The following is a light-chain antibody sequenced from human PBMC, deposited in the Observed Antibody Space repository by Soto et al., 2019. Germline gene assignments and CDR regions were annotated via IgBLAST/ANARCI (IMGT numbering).Light chain of an antibody. CDR3: QQYNGYSRT. Sequence: IQIAQYPSTLSASVGARVTITCRASQSIGDSLAWYQQKPGKAPYLLISDVSSLERGVPSRFSGSGSGTEFTLTISSMQPDDFATFYCQQYNGYSRTFGQGTKVDIK. J-gene: IGKJ1*01. CDR2: DVS. V-gene: IGKV1-5*01. CDR1: QSIGDS.